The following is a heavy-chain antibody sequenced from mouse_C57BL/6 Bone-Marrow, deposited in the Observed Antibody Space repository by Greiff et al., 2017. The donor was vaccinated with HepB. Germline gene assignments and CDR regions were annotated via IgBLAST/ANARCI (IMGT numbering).Heavy chain of an antibody. CDR3: ARGGYDAAMDY. J-gene: IGHJ4*01. CDR1: GYSITSGYD. CDR2: ISYSGST. D-gene: IGHD2-2*01. V-gene: IGHV3-1*01. Sequence: EVQLQESGPGMVKPSQSLSLTCTVTGYSITSGYDWHWIRHFPGNKLEWMGYISYSGSTNYNPSLKSRISITHDKSKNHFFLKLNSVTTEDTATYYCARGGYDAAMDYWGQGTSVTVSS.